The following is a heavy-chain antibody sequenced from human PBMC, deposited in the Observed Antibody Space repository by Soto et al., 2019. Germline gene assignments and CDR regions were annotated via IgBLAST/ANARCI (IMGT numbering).Heavy chain of an antibody. D-gene: IGHD3-16*01. CDR1: GFTFSSYS. CDR3: AKDYDRSGYFDY. V-gene: IGHV3-21*04. Sequence: GGSLRLSCAASGFTFSSYSMNWVRQAPGKGLEWVSSISSSSGYIYYADSVKGRFTISRDNAKNSLYLQMNSLRAEDTAVYYCAKDYDRSGYFDYWGQGTLVTVAS. CDR2: ISSSSGYI. J-gene: IGHJ4*02.